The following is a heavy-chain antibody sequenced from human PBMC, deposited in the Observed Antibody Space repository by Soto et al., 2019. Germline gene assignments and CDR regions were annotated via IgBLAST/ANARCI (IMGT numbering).Heavy chain of an antibody. CDR3: AKVGGDYWWFDS. V-gene: IGHV3-33*06. CDR2: IWYDGSNK. Sequence: QVQLVESGGGVVQPGRSLRLYCAASGFTFSSYGMYWVRQAPGKGLEWVAVIWYDGSNKYYADSVKGRFTISRDNSKNTLSLQMTSLRAEDTAVYYCAKVGGDYWWFDSWGQGTLVIVSS. J-gene: IGHJ5*01. CDR1: GFTFSSYG. D-gene: IGHD4-17*01.